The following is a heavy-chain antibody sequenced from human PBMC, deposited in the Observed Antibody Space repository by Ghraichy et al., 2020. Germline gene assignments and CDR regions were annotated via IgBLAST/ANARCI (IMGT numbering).Heavy chain of an antibody. Sequence: SETLSLTCTVSGGSISSYYWSWIRQPPGKGLEWIGYIYYSGSTDYNPSLKSRLTISVDTSKNQFSLKLSSVTAADTAVYYCARHNYYDSPFDYWGQGTLVTVS. V-gene: IGHV4-59*08. D-gene: IGHD3-22*01. CDR3: ARHNYYDSPFDY. J-gene: IGHJ4*02. CDR1: GGSISSYY. CDR2: IYYSGST.